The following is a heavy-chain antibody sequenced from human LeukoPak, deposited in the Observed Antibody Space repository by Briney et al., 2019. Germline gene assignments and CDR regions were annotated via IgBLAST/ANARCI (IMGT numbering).Heavy chain of an antibody. V-gene: IGHV3-23*01. D-gene: IGHD4-17*01. CDR2: ISGSGGST. CDR3: AKAPAKYYYGDYGSAFDI. J-gene: IGHJ3*02. Sequence: GGSLRLSCAASGFTFSSYAMSWVRQAPGKGLEWVSAISGSGGSTYYADSVKGRFTISRDNAKNSLDLQMNSLRAEDTAVYYCAKAPAKYYYGDYGSAFDIWGQGTMVTVSS. CDR1: GFTFSSYA.